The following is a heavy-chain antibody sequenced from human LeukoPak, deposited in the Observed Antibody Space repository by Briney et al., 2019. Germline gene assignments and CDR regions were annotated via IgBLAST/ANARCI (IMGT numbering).Heavy chain of an antibody. D-gene: IGHD6-13*01. CDR3: PEGN. CDR2: ISSSAGNT. J-gene: IGHJ4*02. Sequence: PGGSLRLSYAAYGFTFSGYAMYWVRQAPGKGLEWVSGISSSAGNTYYADSVKGRFTISRDNSKNTLYLQMNSLRAEDTAISWFPEGNWGQGTLVTVSS. CDR1: GFTFSGYA. V-gene: IGHV3-23*01.